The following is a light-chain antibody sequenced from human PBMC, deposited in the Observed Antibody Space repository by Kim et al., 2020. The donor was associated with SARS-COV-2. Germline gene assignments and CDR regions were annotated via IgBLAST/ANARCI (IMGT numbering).Light chain of an antibody. Sequence: GQSVTISFSGSSSNVGLHFVNWYQQLPGTAPKVFIYNDYQRPSGVPDRFSGSRSGTSASLAISGLQSEDEADYYCATWDVSLNGWVFGGGTQLTVL. CDR1: SSNVGLHF. CDR2: NDY. J-gene: IGLJ3*02. CDR3: ATWDVSLNGWV. V-gene: IGLV1-44*01.